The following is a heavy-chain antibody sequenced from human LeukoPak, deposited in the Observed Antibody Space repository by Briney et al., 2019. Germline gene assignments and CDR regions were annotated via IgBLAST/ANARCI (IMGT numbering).Heavy chain of an antibody. CDR3: ARIRATGYSYGLDY. Sequence: SGPTLVNPTQTLTLTCTFSGFSLSTSGMCVSWIRQPPGKALEWLARIDWDDDKYYGTSLKTRLTISKDTSKNQVVLTMTNMDPVDTATYYCARIRATGYSYGLDYWGQGTLVTVSS. J-gene: IGHJ4*02. CDR1: GFSLSTSGMC. CDR2: IDWDDDK. V-gene: IGHV2-70*11. D-gene: IGHD5-18*01.